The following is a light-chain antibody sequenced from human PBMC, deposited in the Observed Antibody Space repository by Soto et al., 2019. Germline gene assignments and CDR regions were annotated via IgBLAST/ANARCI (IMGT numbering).Light chain of an antibody. CDR3: QSYDSSLSGSV. J-gene: IGLJ3*02. Sequence: QSVLTQPPSVSGAPGQRVTIYCTGSSSNIGAGFDVHWYQQFPGTAPKLLIYGNNNRPSGVPDRFSGSKSGTSASLAITGLQADDEADYYCQSYDSSLSGSVFGGGTKLTVL. CDR2: GNN. CDR1: SSNIGAGFD. V-gene: IGLV1-40*01.